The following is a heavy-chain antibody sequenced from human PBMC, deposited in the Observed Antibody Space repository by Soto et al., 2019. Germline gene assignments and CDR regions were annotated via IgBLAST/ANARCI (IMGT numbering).Heavy chain of an antibody. CDR1: GFTFSSYA. J-gene: IGHJ4*02. Sequence: GGSLRLSCASSGFTFSSYAMHWVRQAPGKGLEWVAVISYDGSNKYYADSVKGRFTICRDNSTNRLYLQMNSLRAEDTAVYYCARPYRVYIYYASTYPDFWGQGTQVTVSS. CDR3: ARPYRVYIYYASTYPDF. D-gene: IGHD3-22*01. V-gene: IGHV3-30-3*01. CDR2: ISYDGSNK.